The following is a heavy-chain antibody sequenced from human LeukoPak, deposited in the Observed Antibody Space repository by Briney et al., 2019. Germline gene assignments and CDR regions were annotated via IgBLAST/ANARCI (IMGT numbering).Heavy chain of an antibody. V-gene: IGHV3-33*01. CDR1: GFTFSSYG. Sequence: GGSLRLSCAASGFTFSSYGMHWVRQAPGKGLEWVAIIWYDGSDKYYADSVKGRFTISRDNSKNTLYLQMNSLRVEDTAVYYCARDPRDYGMDVWGQGTTVTVSS. CDR3: ARDPRDYGMDV. J-gene: IGHJ6*02. CDR2: IWYDGSDK.